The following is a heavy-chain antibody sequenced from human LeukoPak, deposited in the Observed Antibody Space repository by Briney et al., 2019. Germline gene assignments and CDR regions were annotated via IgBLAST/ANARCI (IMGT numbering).Heavy chain of an antibody. CDR2: IDSGGGT. V-gene: IGHV3-66*01. Sequence: PGGSLRLSCAASGFTVSINYTSWVRQAPGKGLECVSIIDSGGGTYYADSVKGRFTISRDNSKNTLHLQMNSLRADDTAVYYCAKEIQVYDFWTIGGSFDYWGQGTLVTVSS. D-gene: IGHD3-3*01. J-gene: IGHJ4*02. CDR3: AKEIQVYDFWTIGGSFDY. CDR1: GFTVSINY.